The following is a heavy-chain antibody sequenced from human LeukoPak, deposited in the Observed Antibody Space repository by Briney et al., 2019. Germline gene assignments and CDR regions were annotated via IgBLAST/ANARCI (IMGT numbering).Heavy chain of an antibody. Sequence: GGSLRLSCAASGFTLSSYAMSWVRQAPGKGLEWVSGISVSGGRTYYADSVKGRFTISRDNSKNTLYLQMNSLRADDTAVYYCAKDRYCSGGSCSGGADYWGQGTLVTVSS. CDR1: GFTLSSYA. V-gene: IGHV3-23*01. CDR3: AKDRYCSGGSCSGGADY. J-gene: IGHJ4*02. CDR2: ISVSGGRT. D-gene: IGHD2-15*01.